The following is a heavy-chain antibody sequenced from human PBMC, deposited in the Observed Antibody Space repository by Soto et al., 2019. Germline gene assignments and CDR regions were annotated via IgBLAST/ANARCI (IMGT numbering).Heavy chain of an antibody. V-gene: IGHV1-18*01. CDR3: ARGMYGDY. Sequence: QVHLVQSGAEVKKPGASVKVSCKGSGYGFTTYGITWVRPAPGQGLEWMAWISAHNGNTNYAQKLQGRVTVTRDTSTSTAYMELMSLRSDDTAVYYCARGMYGDYWGQGALVTVSS. CDR2: ISAHNGNT. CDR1: GYGFTTYG. J-gene: IGHJ4*02. D-gene: IGHD2-8*01.